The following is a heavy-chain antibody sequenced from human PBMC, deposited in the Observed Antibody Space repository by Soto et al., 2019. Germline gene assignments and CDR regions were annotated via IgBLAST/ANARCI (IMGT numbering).Heavy chain of an antibody. D-gene: IGHD6-13*01. V-gene: IGHV3-33*01. Sequence: PGGSLRLSCAASGFTFSSYGMHWVRQAPGKGLEWVAVIWYDGSNKYYADSVKGRFTISRDNSKNTLYLQMNSLRAEDTAVYYCARDGGAAAGTYYYYGMDVWGQGTTVTVSS. CDR3: ARDGGAAAGTYYYYGMDV. J-gene: IGHJ6*02. CDR2: IWYDGSNK. CDR1: GFTFSSYG.